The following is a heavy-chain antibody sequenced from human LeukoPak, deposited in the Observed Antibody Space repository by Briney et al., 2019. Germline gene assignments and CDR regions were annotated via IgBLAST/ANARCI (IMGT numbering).Heavy chain of an antibody. CDR2: IYYSGST. CDR3: ARHYYYDSSGYYYVNDAFDI. J-gene: IGHJ3*02. V-gene: IGHV4-59*08. D-gene: IGHD3-22*01. CDR1: GGSISSYY. Sequence: NPSETLSLTCTVSGGSISSYYWGWIRQPPGKGLEWIGYIYYSGSTNYNPSLKSRVTISVDTSKNQFSLKLSSVTAADTAVYYCARHYYYDSSGYYYVNDAFDIWGQGTMVTVSS.